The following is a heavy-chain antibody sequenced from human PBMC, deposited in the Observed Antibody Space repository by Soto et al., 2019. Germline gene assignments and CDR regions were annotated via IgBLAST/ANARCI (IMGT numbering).Heavy chain of an antibody. CDR1: GFTFSNYE. J-gene: IGHJ4*02. V-gene: IGHV3-48*03. Sequence: EVQLVESGGGLVQPGGSLRLSCAASGFTFSNYEMNWVRQAPGKGLEWVSYISSSGSTIYYADSVTGRFTISRDNAKNSLYLQMNSMRAEDTAVYYCARMYNWNGYWGQGTLVTVSS. CDR3: ARMYNWNGY. D-gene: IGHD1-20*01. CDR2: ISSSGSTI.